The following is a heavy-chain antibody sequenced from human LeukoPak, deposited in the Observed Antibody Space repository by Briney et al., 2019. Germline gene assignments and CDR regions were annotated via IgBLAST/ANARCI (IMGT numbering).Heavy chain of an antibody. D-gene: IGHD3-22*01. CDR2: IIPILGIA. V-gene: IGHV1-69*04. J-gene: IGHJ3*02. CDR1: GGTFSSYA. CDR3: ARPMYYYDSSGYRAFDI. Sequence: SVNVSCKASGGTFSSYAISWVRQAPGQGLEWMGRIIPILGIANYAQKFQGRVTITADKSTSTAYMELSSLRSEDTAVYYCARPMYYYDSSGYRAFDIWGQGTMVTVSS.